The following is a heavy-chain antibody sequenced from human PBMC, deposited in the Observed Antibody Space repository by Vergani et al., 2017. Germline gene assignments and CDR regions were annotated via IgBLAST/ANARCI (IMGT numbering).Heavy chain of an antibody. CDR2: INHSGST. CDR1: GGSFSGYY. V-gene: IGHV4-34*01. Sequence: QVQLQQWGAGLLKPSETLSLTCAVYGGSFSGYYWSWIRQPPGKGLEWIGEINHSGSTNYNPSLKSRVTISVDTSKNQLSLKLSSVTAADTAVYYCARFVAVRRVNQYYYYGMDVWSQGTTVTVSS. D-gene: IGHD3-10*01. CDR3: ARFVAVRRVNQYYYYGMDV. J-gene: IGHJ6*02.